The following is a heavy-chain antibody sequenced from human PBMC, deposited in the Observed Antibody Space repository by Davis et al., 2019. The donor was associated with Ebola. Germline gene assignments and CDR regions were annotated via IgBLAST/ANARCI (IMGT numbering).Heavy chain of an antibody. CDR2: INHSGDSI. V-gene: IGHV3-11*01. D-gene: IGHD6-6*01. J-gene: IGHJ4*02. CDR3: ARNSAPPDY. Sequence: GESLKISCAASGFTFRHYYMSWVRQAPGKGLEWISCINHSGDSIFYADFVKGRFTMSRDNAKNFLYLQLSSLRTDDTAMYYCARNSAPPDYWGQGALVTVSS. CDR1: GFTFRHYY.